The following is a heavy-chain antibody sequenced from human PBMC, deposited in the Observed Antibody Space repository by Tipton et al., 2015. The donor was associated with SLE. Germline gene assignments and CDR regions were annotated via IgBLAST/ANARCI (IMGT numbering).Heavy chain of an antibody. J-gene: IGHJ4*02. CDR1: GGSFSGYY. CDR3: ARHIEVGVAVAGFDY. V-gene: IGHV4-34*01. CDR2: INHSGST. Sequence: TLSLTCTVSGGSFSGYYWSWIRQPPGKGLEWIGEINHSGSTNYNPSLKSRVTISVDTSKNQFSLKLSSVTAADTAVYYCARHIEVGVAVAGFDYWGQGTLVTVSS. D-gene: IGHD6-19*01.